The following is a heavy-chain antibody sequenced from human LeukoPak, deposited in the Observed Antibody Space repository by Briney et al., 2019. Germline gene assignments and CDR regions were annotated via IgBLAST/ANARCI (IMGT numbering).Heavy chain of an antibody. CDR2: IYHDGST. Sequence: SETLSLTCTVSTHSVSTDYYWGWIRQPPGKGLEWVGNIYHDGSTYYTPSLKSRVTISVDTSKNQFSLKLSSVTVADTAVYYCARSHTLPSPTGAFDIWGQGTMVTVSS. D-gene: IGHD1-1*01. CDR1: THSVSTDYY. V-gene: IGHV4-38-2*02. CDR3: ARSHTLPSPTGAFDI. J-gene: IGHJ3*02.